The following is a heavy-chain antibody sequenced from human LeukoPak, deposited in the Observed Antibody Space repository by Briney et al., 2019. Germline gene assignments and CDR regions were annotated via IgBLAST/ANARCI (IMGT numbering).Heavy chain of an antibody. D-gene: IGHD2-15*01. J-gene: IGHJ4*02. CDR2: IKQDGSEK. V-gene: IGHV3-7*01. Sequence: PGGSLRLSCAASGLTLSSYWMSWVRQAPGKGLEWVANIKQDGSEKYYVDSVKGRFTISRDNAKNSLYLQMNSLRAEDTAVYYCARDWYCSGGSCYLIGYWGQGTLVTVSS. CDR3: ARDWYCSGGSCYLIGY. CDR1: GLTLSSYW.